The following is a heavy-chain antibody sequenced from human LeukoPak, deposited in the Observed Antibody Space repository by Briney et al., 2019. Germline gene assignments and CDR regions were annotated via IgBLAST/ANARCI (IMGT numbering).Heavy chain of an antibody. V-gene: IGHV1-18*01. CDR1: GYNFTTYY. Sequence: ASVKASCKASGYNFTTYYITWVRQVPGQGLEWMGWINTYNGVTNYLQRLQGRVTMTTDTSTSTAYMELTNLRSDDTAVYYCARRDHVWGSFICDYWGQGTLVTVSS. CDR2: INTYNGVT. J-gene: IGHJ4*02. D-gene: IGHD3-16*01. CDR3: ARRDHVWGSFICDY.